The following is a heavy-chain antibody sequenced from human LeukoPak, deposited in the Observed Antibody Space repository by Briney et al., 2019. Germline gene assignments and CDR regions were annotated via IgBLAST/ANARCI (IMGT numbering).Heavy chain of an antibody. Sequence: PSETLSLTCTVSGGSISSGDYYWSWIRQPPGKGLEWIGYIYYSGSTYYNPSLESRVTIAVDKSKNQFSLKVSSVTAADTAMYYCARGYVTLLGGHNYFDPWGQGTLVTVSS. J-gene: IGHJ5*02. D-gene: IGHD2-2*01. CDR2: IYYSGST. V-gene: IGHV4-30-4*01. CDR1: GGSISSGDYY. CDR3: ARGYVTLLGGHNYFDP.